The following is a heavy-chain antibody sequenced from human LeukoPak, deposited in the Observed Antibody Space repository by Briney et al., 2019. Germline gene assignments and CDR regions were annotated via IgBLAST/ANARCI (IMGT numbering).Heavy chain of an antibody. D-gene: IGHD3-9*01. J-gene: IGHJ6*02. Sequence: QTPSPTSALSSVSTSIGAYSCSCTRQQPGKGLEWMRYIYHNGPTYYTPSLKPPITISLDRSKNHFSLKLSSVTAADTAVYYWARGGAYYDILTGYYAPPYYYGMDVWGQGTTVTVSS. CDR1: SVSTSIGAYS. CDR2: IYHNGPT. CDR3: ARGGAYYDILTGYYAPPYYYGMDV. V-gene: IGHV4-30-2*01.